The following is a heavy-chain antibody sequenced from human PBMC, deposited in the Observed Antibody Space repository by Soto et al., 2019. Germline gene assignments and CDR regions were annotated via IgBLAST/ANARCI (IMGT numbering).Heavy chain of an antibody. J-gene: IGHJ6*02. CDR2: ISYDGSN. Sequence: QVQLQESGPGLVKPSETLSLTCTVSGGSVSSGSHYWSWIRQPPGKGLEWVAVISYDGSNKYYADSVKGRLPISRDNSKNTLYLQMNSLRAEDTAVYYCARERGGGSYYGYYYGMDVWGQGTTVTVSS. CDR1: GGSVSSGSHY. V-gene: IGHV3-30-3*01. CDR3: ARERGGGSYYGYYYGMDV. D-gene: IGHD1-26*01.